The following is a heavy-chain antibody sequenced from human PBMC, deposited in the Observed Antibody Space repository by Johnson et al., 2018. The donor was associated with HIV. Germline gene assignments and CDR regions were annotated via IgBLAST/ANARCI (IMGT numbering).Heavy chain of an antibody. Sequence: QVQLVESGGGVVQPGRSLRLSCAASGFTFSSYGMHWVRQAPGNGLEWVAVIWYDGSNKHYADSVKGRFTISRDSSKNTLYLQMNSLRAEDTAVYYCARTVYSTSYLDAFGIWGQGTMVTVSS. CDR2: IWYDGSNK. CDR1: GFTFSSYG. J-gene: IGHJ3*02. D-gene: IGHD2-2*01. V-gene: IGHV3-33*08. CDR3: ARTVYSTSYLDAFGI.